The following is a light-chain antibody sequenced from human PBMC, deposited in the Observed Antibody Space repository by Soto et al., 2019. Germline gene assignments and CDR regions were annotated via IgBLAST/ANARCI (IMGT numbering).Light chain of an antibody. J-gene: IGKJ1*01. CDR3: QQYNDWPQT. CDR2: NTV. Sequence: EIVMTQSPATLSVSPGERVTLSCRASQSISVNLAWYQQKPGQAPRLLIYNTVSRATGIPARFSGSSSATDFYLTISGLHSHDSAVYFCQQYNDWPQTFGQGTKVEIK. CDR1: QSISVN. V-gene: IGKV3-15*01.